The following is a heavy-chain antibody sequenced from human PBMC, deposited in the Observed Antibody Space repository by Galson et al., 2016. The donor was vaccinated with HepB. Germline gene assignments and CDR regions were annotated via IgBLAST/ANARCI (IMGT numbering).Heavy chain of an antibody. J-gene: IGHJ1*01. CDR1: GFSFSGYA. V-gene: IGHV3-23*01. CDR3: AKVGTTVLTPGKYRLEYFQL. Sequence: SLRLSCAASGFSFSGYAMSWARQAPGKGLEWVSTITGSGGTTYYADSVKGRFTISRDNSKNTLYLQMNSLRAEDTAIYYCAKVGTTVLTPGKYRLEYFQLWGQGTLVTVSS. D-gene: IGHD4-23*01. CDR2: ITGSGGTT.